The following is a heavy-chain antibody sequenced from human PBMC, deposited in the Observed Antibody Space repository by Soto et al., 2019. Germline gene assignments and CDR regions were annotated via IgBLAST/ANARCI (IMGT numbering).Heavy chain of an antibody. Sequence: PGGSMRLSCAASGFTFSSYGMHWVRQAPGKGLEWVAVISYDGSNKYYADSVKDRFTISRDNSKNTLYLQMNSLRAEDTAVYYCAKIMKYQLLETWVDVWGKGTTVTVSS. CDR2: ISYDGSNK. CDR1: GFTFSSYG. V-gene: IGHV3-30*18. J-gene: IGHJ6*04. CDR3: AKIMKYQLLETWVDV. D-gene: IGHD2-2*01.